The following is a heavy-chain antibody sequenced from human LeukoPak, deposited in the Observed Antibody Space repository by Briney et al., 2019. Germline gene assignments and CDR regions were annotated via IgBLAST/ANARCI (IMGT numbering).Heavy chain of an antibody. CDR1: GGTFSSYA. CDR3: AREAAVAGQLDY. J-gene: IGHJ4*02. Sequence: SVKASCKASGGTFSSYAISWVRQAPGQGLEWMGRIIPILGIANYAQKFQGRVTITADKSTSTAYMELSSLRSEDTAVYYCAREAAVAGQLDYWGQGTLVTVSS. V-gene: IGHV1-69*04. D-gene: IGHD6-19*01. CDR2: IIPILGIA.